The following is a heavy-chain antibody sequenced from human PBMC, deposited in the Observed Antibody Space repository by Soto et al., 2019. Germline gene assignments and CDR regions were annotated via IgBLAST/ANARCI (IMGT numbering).Heavy chain of an antibody. Sequence: SGTLSLTCAVSCCSISSGGYSWSWIRQPPGKGLEWIGYIYHSGSTYYNPSLKSRVTMSVDTSKNQFSLKLSSVTAADTAVYYCARSVFPWGQGTLVTVSS. V-gene: IGHV4-30-2*05. CDR3: ARSVFP. CDR2: IYHSGST. CDR1: CCSISSGGYS. J-gene: IGHJ5*02.